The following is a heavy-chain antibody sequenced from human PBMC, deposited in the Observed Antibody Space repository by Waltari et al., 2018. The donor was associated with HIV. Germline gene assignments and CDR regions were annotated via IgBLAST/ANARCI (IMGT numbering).Heavy chain of an antibody. D-gene: IGHD4-4*01. V-gene: IGHV3-48*01. J-gene: IGHJ4*02. CDR2: ISGSSSLI. CDR3: AREMPTVYTDF. Sequence: EVQLVESGGGLVQPGGSLRLSWAASGFTFRSYSMNWVRQVPGEGLEWVSYISGSSSLIYYADSVKGRFSISRDNAENSLYLQMNSLRAEDTAVYFCAREMPTVYTDFWGQGTLVTVSS. CDR1: GFTFRSYS.